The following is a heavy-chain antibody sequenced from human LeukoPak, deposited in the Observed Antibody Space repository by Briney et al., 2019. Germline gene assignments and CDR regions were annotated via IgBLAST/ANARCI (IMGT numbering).Heavy chain of an antibody. CDR1: GGSISSGGYY. CDR2: IYYSGGT. Sequence: SETLSLTCTVSGGSISSGGYYWSWIRQHPGKGLEWIGYIYYSGGTYYNPSLKSRVTISVDTSKNQFSLKLSSGTAADTAVYYCARDLFPWRGMDVWGQGTTVTVSS. D-gene: IGHD3-3*01. CDR3: ARDLFPWRGMDV. J-gene: IGHJ6*02. V-gene: IGHV4-31*03.